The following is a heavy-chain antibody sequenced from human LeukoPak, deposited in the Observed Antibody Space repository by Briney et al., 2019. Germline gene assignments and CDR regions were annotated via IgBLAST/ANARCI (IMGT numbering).Heavy chain of an antibody. Sequence: GASVKVSCKASGGTFSSYAISWVRQAPGQGLEWMGGIIPIFGTANYAQKFQGRVTITADESTSTAYMQLSSLRSEDTAVYYCARGEGFGELWHYFYYMDVWGKGTTVTISS. V-gene: IGHV1-69*13. D-gene: IGHD3-10*01. CDR2: IIPIFGTA. CDR1: GGTFSSYA. J-gene: IGHJ6*03. CDR3: ARGEGFGELWHYFYYMDV.